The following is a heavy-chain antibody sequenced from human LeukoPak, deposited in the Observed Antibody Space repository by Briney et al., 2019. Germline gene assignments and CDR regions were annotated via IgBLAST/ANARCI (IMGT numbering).Heavy chain of an antibody. D-gene: IGHD2-15*01. V-gene: IGHV3-30*02. Sequence: GGSLRLSCAASGVTFSSYGMHWVRQAPGKGLEWVAFIRYDGSNKYYADSVKGRFTISRDNSKNTLYLQMNSLRAEDTAVYYCARDRDSLGWFDPWGQGTLVTVSS. CDR1: GVTFSSYG. CDR2: IRYDGSNK. J-gene: IGHJ5*02. CDR3: ARDRDSLGWFDP.